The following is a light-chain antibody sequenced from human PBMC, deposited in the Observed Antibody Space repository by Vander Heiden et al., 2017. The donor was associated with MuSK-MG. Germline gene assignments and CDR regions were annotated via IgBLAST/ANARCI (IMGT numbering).Light chain of an antibody. J-gene: IGKJ2*03. CDR2: GAS. CDR1: QTVSSTS. Sequence: EIVLTQSPGTLSLSPGERATLSCRAGQTVSSTSLAWYQQKPGQAPRLLIYGASSRATGIPDRFSGSGSGTDFTLTISRLEPEDFAVYYCQQYGSSRTSFGQGTKLEIK. V-gene: IGKV3-20*01. CDR3: QQYGSSRTS.